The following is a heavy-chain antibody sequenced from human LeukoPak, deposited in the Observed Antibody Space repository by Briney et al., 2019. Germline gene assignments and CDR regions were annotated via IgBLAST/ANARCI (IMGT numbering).Heavy chain of an antibody. CDR3: AGKTRDGYYDGRFDF. CDR1: GFIFSTYE. CDR2: ISTTGKTT. V-gene: IGHV3-48*03. J-gene: IGHJ4*02. Sequence: GGSLLLSCVGSGFIFSTYEMNWVRQAPGKGLEWVSYISTTGKTTYYGDSVQGRFIMSRDNVKNSVYLQLNSLRADDTAVYYCAGKTRDGYYDGRFDFWGQGTLVTVSS. D-gene: IGHD5-24*01.